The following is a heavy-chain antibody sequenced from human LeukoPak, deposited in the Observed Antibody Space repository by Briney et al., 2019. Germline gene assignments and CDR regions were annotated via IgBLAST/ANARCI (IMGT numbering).Heavy chain of an antibody. CDR2: ISGSGGST. CDR1: GFTFSSYA. J-gene: IGHJ1*01. Sequence: PGGSLRLSCAASGFTFSSYAMSWVRQAPGKGLEWVSAISGSGGSTYYADSVKGRFTISRDNSKNTLYLQMNSLRAEDTAVYYYAKLPGQRRAILYFQHWGQGTLVTVSS. CDR3: AKLPGQRRAILYFQH. V-gene: IGHV3-23*01. D-gene: IGHD2-21*01.